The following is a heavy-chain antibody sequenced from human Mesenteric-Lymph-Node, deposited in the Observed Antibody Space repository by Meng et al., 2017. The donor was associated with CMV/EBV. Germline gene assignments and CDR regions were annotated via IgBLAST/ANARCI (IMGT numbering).Heavy chain of an antibody. CDR3: AREPSPHVQVFLGGY. V-gene: IGHV4-38-2*02. D-gene: IGHD3-16*01. CDR1: GYSISSGYF. CDR2: IYHSGDT. Sequence: SETLSLTCTVSGYSISSGYFWGWIRQPPGKGLEWIGTIYHSGDTYYNPSLKSRVTISVDTSNNQFSLKLKSVTAADTAVYYCAREPSPHVQVFLGGYWGQGALVTVSS. J-gene: IGHJ4*02.